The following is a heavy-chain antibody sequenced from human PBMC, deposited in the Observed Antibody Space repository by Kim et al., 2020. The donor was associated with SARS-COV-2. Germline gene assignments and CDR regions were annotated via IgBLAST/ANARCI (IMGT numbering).Heavy chain of an antibody. D-gene: IGHD6-19*01. Sequence: QGRVTITADESTSTAYMELSSLRSEDTAVYYCARANSRQWLVYWNWFDPWGQGTLVTVSS. V-gene: IGHV1-69*01. CDR3: ARANSRQWLVYWNWFDP. J-gene: IGHJ5*02.